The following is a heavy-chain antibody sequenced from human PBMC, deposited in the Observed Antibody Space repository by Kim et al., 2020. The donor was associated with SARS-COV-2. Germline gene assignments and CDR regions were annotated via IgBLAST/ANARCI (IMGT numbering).Heavy chain of an antibody. V-gene: IGHV4-30-4*01. CDR3: ARDLRRGGVVDV. CDR2: IYYSGST. D-gene: IGHD3-16*01. Sequence: SETLSLTCTVSGGSISSGDYYWSWIRQPPGKGLEWIGYIYYSGSTYYNPSLKSRVTISVDTSKNQFSLKLSSVTAADTAVYYCARDLRRGGVVDVWGQGTTVTVSS. CDR1: GGSISSGDYY. J-gene: IGHJ6*02.